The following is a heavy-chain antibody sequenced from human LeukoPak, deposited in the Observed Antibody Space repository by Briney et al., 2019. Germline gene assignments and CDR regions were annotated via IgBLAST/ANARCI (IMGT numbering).Heavy chain of an antibody. CDR3: ARETEKQWHY. CDR1: GYSISSGYY. J-gene: IGHJ3*01. V-gene: IGHV4-38-2*02. Sequence: SETLSLTCTVSGYSISSGYYWGWIRQPPGKGLEWIGYIYYSGSTNYNPSLKSRVTISEDTSKNQFSLRLSSVTAADTAVYYCARETEKQWHYWGHGTMVTVSS. CDR2: IYYSGST. D-gene: IGHD6-19*01.